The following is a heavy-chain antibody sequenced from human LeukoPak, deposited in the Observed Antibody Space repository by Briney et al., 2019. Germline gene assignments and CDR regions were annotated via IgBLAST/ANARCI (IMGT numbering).Heavy chain of an antibody. J-gene: IGHJ4*02. CDR1: GFTFSSYG. CDR2: IWYDGSNK. CDR3: AKEGGHQLAGYFDY. D-gene: IGHD1-1*01. V-gene: IGHV3-33*06. Sequence: PGGSLRLSCAASGFTFSSYGMHWVRQAPGKGLEWVAVIWYDGSNKYYADSVKGRFTISRDNSKNTLYLQMNSLRAEDTAVYYCAKEGGHQLAGYFDYWGQETLVTVSS.